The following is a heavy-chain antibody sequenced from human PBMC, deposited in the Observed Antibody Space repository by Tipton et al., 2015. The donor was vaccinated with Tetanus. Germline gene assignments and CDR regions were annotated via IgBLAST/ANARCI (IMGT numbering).Heavy chain of an antibody. D-gene: IGHD5-18*01. J-gene: IGHJ4*02. V-gene: IGHV4-30-4*01. Sequence: TLSLTCTVSGGSISSGDYYWSWIRQPPGKGLEWIGYIYYSGSTYYNPSLKSRVTISVDTSKNQFSLKLSSVTAADTAVYYCARYVDTAMVRSPYFDYWGQGTLVTVPS. CDR1: GGSISSGDYY. CDR3: ARYVDTAMVRSPYFDY. CDR2: IYYSGST.